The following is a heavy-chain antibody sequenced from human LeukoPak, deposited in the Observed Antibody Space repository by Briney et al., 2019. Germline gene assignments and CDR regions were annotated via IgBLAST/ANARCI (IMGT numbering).Heavy chain of an antibody. V-gene: IGHV4-39*01. CDR1: GGSINTRSYF. J-gene: IGHJ4*02. CDR3: ARQRGSGWYHPHLF. CDR2: MYYSGTT. D-gene: IGHD6-19*01. Sequence: PSETLSLTCSASGGSINTRSYFRGWIRQSPGTGLEWIASMYYSGTTYYNPSLKSRVTISVDTYKSQLSLKLSSVTAADTAVYYCARQRGSGWYHPHLFWGQGILVTVSS.